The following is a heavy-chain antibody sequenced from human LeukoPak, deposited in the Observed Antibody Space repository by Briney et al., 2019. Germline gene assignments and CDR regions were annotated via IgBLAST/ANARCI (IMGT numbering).Heavy chain of an antibody. J-gene: IGHJ5*02. CDR3: ARSMVRGGNWFDP. D-gene: IGHD3-10*01. CDR2: ISWNSGSI. CDR1: GFTFDDYA. Sequence: GGSLRLSCAASGFTFDDYAMHWVRQAPGKGLEWVSGISWNSGSIGYADSVKGRFTISRDNAKNSLYLQMNSLRAEDTAVYYCARSMVRGGNWFDPWGQGTLVTVSS. V-gene: IGHV3-9*01.